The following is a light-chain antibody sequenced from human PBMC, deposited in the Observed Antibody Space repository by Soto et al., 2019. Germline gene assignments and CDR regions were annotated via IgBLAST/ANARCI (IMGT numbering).Light chain of an antibody. J-gene: IGLJ2*01. V-gene: IGLV1-40*01. Sequence: QSVLTQPPSVSGAPGQRVTISCAGSSYNIGAGYDVNWYHQLPGRAPKLLIYDDNNRPSGVPDRFSGAKSATSASLAITGLQAEDEANYYCQSSDSSLSGSVVFGGGTKLTVL. CDR2: DDN. CDR1: SYNIGAGYD. CDR3: QSSDSSLSGSVV.